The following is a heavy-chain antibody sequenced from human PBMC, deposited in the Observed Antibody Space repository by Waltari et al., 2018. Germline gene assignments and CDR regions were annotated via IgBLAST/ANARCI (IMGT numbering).Heavy chain of an antibody. D-gene: IGHD6-6*01. CDR3: ARDSALLSIGARDRWFDP. Sequence: QVQLVQSGSELKKPGASVKVSCKASGYTFPSYAMNWVRQAPGHGLEWMGWINTNTGKPTYAQGFTGRFVFSLDTSVSTAYLQICSLKAEDTAVYYCARDSALLSIGARDRWFDPWGQGTLVTVSS. CDR2: INTNTGKP. CDR1: GYTFPSYA. V-gene: IGHV7-4-1*01. J-gene: IGHJ5*02.